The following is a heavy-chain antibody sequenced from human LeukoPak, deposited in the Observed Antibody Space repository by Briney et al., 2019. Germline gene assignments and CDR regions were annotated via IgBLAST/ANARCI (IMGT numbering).Heavy chain of an antibody. CDR3: ARGSVIYCSGTSCYSWFDS. CDR2: IIPIFGTA. CDR1: GGTFSSYA. Sequence: ASVKVSCKASGGTFSSYAISWVRQAPGQGLEWMGGIIPIFGTANYAQKFQGRVTITADESTSTAYMELSSLRSEDTAVYYCARGSVIYCSGTSCYSWFDSWGQGTLVTVSS. J-gene: IGHJ5*01. V-gene: IGHV1-69*13. D-gene: IGHD2-2*02.